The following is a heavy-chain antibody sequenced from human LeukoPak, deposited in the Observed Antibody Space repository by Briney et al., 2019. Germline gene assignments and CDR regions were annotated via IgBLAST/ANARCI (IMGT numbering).Heavy chain of an antibody. J-gene: IGHJ4*02. CDR1: GYTFTSYY. V-gene: IGHV1-46*01. CDR2: INPSGGST. CDR3: AREVAYCGGDCYPSLDY. D-gene: IGHD2-21*02. Sequence: ASVKVSCKASGYTFTSYYMHWVRQAPGQGLEWMGIINPSGGSTSYAQKFQGRVTMIRDTSTSTVYMELSSLRSEDTAVYYCAREVAYCGGDCYPSLDYWGQGTLVTVSS.